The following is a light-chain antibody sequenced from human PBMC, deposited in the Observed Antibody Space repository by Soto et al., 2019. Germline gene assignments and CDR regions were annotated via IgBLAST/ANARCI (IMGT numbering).Light chain of an antibody. V-gene: IGLV2-14*01. Sequence: QSALTKPASVSGSPGQSITISCTGTSDDIGANNYVSWYQHHPGKAPKILIYEAANRPSGISHRFSGSKSGNTASLTISGLQAEDEADYFCTSYTSASTLLFGGGTKLTVL. CDR3: TSYTSASTLL. J-gene: IGLJ2*01. CDR2: EAA. CDR1: SDDIGANNY.